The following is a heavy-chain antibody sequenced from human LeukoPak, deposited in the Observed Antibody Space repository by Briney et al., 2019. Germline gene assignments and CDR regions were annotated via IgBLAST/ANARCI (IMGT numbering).Heavy chain of an antibody. V-gene: IGHV1-2*02. CDR1: GYTFTGYY. CDR2: INPNSGGT. D-gene: IGHD3-22*01. CDR3: ARDYYGLPNYYYYMDV. Sequence: GASVKVPCKASGYTFTGYYMHWVRQAPGQGLEWMGWINPNSGGTNYAQKFQGRVTMTRDTSISTAYMELSRLRSDDTAVYYCARDYYGLPNYYYYMDVWGKGTTVTVSS. J-gene: IGHJ6*03.